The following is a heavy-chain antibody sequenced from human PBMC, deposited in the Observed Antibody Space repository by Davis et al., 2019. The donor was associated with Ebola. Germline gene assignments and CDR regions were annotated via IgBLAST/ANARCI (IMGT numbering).Heavy chain of an antibody. CDR3: ARGGRDYYYYGMDV. V-gene: IGHV3-53*01. D-gene: IGHD1-26*01. CDR1: GFTVSSNY. J-gene: IGHJ6*02. CDR2: IYSGGST. Sequence: PGGSLRLSCAASGFTVSSNYMSWVRQAPGKGLEWVSVIYSGGSTYYADSVKGRFTISRDNSKNTLYLQMNSLRAEDTAVYYCARGGRDYYYYGMDVWGQGTTVTVSS.